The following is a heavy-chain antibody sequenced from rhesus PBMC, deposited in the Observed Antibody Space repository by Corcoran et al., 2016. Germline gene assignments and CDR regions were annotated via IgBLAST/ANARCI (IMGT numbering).Heavy chain of an antibody. D-gene: IGHD6-13*01. CDR3: VRSGSSWASFAN. V-gene: IGHV4-127*01. Sequence: QVQLQESGPGVVKPSETLSLTCAVSGYSITTYYLWSWIRQSPGKGLDWIALISGRMGTPTYNPSLKSGVTISKDTAKNQFSLNVSAGTAADTAMNYCVRSGSSWASFANWGQGVLVTVSS. CDR2: ISGRMGTP. J-gene: IGHJ4*01. CDR1: GYSITTYYL.